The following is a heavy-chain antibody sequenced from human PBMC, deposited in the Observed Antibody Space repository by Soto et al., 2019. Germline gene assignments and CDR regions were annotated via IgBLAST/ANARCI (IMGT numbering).Heavy chain of an antibody. J-gene: IGHJ5*02. CDR2: IIPIFGTA. CDR3: ARVSDETYYYDSSGENWFDP. D-gene: IGHD3-22*01. Sequence: SVKVSCKASGGTFSSYAISWVRQAPGQGLEWMGGIIPIFGTANYAQKFQGRVTITADESTSTAYMELSSLRSEDTAVYYCARVSDETYYYDSSGENWFDPWGQGTLVTVSS. CDR1: GGTFSSYA. V-gene: IGHV1-69*13.